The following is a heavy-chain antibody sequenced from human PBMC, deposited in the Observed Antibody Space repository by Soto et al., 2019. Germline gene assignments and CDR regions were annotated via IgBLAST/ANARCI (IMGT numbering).Heavy chain of an antibody. CDR2: IVVGSGNT. Sequence: SVKVSCKASGFTFTSSAVQWVRQARGQRLEWIGWIVVGSGNTNYAQKFQERVTITRDMSTSTAYMELSSLRSEDTAVYYCAAGYSSGYYYIDYWGQGTQVTVSS. J-gene: IGHJ4*02. CDR1: GFTFTSSA. D-gene: IGHD3-22*01. CDR3: AAGYSSGYYYIDY. V-gene: IGHV1-58*01.